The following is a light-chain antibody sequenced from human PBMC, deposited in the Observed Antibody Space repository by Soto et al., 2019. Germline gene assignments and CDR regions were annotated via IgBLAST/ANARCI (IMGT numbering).Light chain of an antibody. CDR3: SSYTISSTLYV. Sequence: VLTQPASVSGSPGQSITISCTGTSSDVGGYNYVSWYQQHPGKAPKLMIYGVSNRPSGVSNRFSGSKSGNTASLTISGLQAEDEADYYCSSYTISSTLYVFGNGTKGTVL. V-gene: IGLV2-14*01. CDR2: GVS. J-gene: IGLJ1*01. CDR1: SSDVGGYNY.